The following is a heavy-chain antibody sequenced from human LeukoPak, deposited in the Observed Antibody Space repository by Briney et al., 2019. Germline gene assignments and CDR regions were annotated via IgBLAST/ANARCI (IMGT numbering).Heavy chain of an antibody. CDR3: AKASLRYFDSNYYFDY. D-gene: IGHD3-9*01. V-gene: IGHV3-11*01. CDR2: ISSSGSTI. J-gene: IGHJ4*02. Sequence: GGSLRLSCAASGFTFSDYYMSWIRQAPGKGLEWVSYISSSGSTIYYADSVKGRFTISRDNAKNTLYLQMNSLRAEDTAVYYCAKASLRYFDSNYYFDYWGQGTLVTVSS. CDR1: GFTFSDYY.